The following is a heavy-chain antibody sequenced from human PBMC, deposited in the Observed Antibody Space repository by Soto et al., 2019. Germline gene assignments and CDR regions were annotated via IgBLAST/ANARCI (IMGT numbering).Heavy chain of an antibody. J-gene: IGHJ4*02. CDR2: IKQDGSEK. CDR3: ARDATWGKWLRLGFDY. V-gene: IGHV3-7*03. D-gene: IGHD5-12*01. CDR1: GFTFSSYW. Sequence: GSLRLSCAASGFTFSSYWMSWVRQAPGKGLEWVANIKQDGSEKYYVDSVKGRFTISRDNAKNSLYLQMNSLRAEDTAVYYCARDATWGKWLRLGFDYWGQGTLVTVSS.